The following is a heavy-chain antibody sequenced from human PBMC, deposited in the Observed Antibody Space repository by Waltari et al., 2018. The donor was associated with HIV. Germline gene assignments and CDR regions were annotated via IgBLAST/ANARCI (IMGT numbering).Heavy chain of an antibody. CDR3: ARDPLGWATKTDY. CDR2: MSDSSSTA. V-gene: IGHV3-48*01. D-gene: IGHD1-26*01. CDR1: GFTFSSHG. J-gene: IGHJ4*02. Sequence: EVHLVESGGQLIQSGGYLRLSCAASGFTFSSHGMNWARQAPGKGLEWISYMSDSSSTAYYAASVKGRFTISRDNAKNSLYLQMNSLRVDDTAVYYCARDPLGWATKTDYWGQGTLVTVSS.